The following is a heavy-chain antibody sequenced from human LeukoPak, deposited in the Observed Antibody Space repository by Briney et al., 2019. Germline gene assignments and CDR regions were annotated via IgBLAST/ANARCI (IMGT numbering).Heavy chain of an antibody. CDR3: AKATGNLGN. CDR1: GFTFSSYA. J-gene: IGHJ4*02. D-gene: IGHD1-1*01. CDR2: ISNSDGNT. V-gene: IGHV3-23*01. Sequence: GGSLRLSCAASGFTFSSYAMSWVRQAPGKGLEWVSSISNSDGNTYYADSVKGRFTISRDNSKNTLYLQIYTLTAEDTAIYYCAKATGNLGNWGQGTQVTVSS.